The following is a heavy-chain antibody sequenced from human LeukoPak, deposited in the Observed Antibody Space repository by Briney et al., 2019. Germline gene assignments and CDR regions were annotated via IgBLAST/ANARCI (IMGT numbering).Heavy chain of an antibody. CDR2: INTDSGNP. J-gene: IGHJ6*03. CDR3: ARGGYSYGYYYYYYMDV. V-gene: IGHV7-4-1*02. Sequence: ASVKVSCKASGYSFNSQGMNWVRQAPGQGLEWMGWINTDSGNPTYAQGFTGRFVFSLDTSVSTAYLQISGLKAEDTAVYYCARGGYSYGYYYYYYMDVWGKGTTVTVSS. D-gene: IGHD5-18*01. CDR1: GYSFNSQG.